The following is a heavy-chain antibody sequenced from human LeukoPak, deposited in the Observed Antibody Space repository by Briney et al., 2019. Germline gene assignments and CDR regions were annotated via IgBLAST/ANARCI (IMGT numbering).Heavy chain of an antibody. V-gene: IGHV3-33*01. D-gene: IGHD6-13*01. CDR3: ARGGSSWSAFDI. CDR1: GFTFSSYG. Sequence: GGSLRLSCTASGFTFSSYGMHWVRQAPGKGLEWVAVIWSDGGDKYYADSVKGRFTISRDNSKNTLALQMNSLRAEDTAVYYCARGGSSWSAFDIWGQGTMVIVSS. J-gene: IGHJ3*02. CDR2: IWSDGGDK.